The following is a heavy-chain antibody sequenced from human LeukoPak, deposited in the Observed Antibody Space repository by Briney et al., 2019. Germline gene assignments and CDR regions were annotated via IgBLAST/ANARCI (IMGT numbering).Heavy chain of an antibody. CDR1: GGSISSSSYY. J-gene: IGHJ3*02. CDR2: IYYSGST. V-gene: IGHV4-39*01. Sequence: SETLSLTCTVSGGSISSSSYYWGWIRQPPGKGLEWIGSIYYSGSTYYNPSLKSRVTISVDTSKNQFSLKLSSVTAADTAVYYCARLTRLAFDIWGQGTMVTVSS. CDR3: ARLTRLAFDI.